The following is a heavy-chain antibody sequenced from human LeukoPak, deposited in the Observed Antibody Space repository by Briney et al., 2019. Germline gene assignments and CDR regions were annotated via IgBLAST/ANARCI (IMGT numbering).Heavy chain of an antibody. Sequence: GASVKVSCKVSGYTLTELSMHWVRQAPGKGLEWMGGFDPEDGETIYAQKFQGRVTMTVDTSTDTAYMELSSLRSGDTAVYYCATLSGVRVVDYWGQGTLVTVSS. V-gene: IGHV1-24*01. J-gene: IGHJ4*02. D-gene: IGHD2-21*01. CDR2: FDPEDGET. CDR3: ATLSGVRVVDY. CDR1: GYTLTELS.